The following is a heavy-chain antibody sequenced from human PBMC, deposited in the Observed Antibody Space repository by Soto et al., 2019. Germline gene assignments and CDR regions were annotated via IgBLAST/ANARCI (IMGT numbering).Heavy chain of an antibody. CDR1: GFTFSSYS. CDR3: ASLPRITMVRGVIAYYYYMDV. Sequence: EVQLVESGGGLVQPGGSLRLPCAASGFTFSSYSMNWVRQAPGKGLEWVSYISSSSSTIYYADSVKGRFTISRDNAKNSLYLQMNSLRAEDTAVYYCASLPRITMVRGVIAYYYYMDVWGKGTTVTVSS. CDR2: ISSSSSTI. D-gene: IGHD3-10*01. V-gene: IGHV3-48*01. J-gene: IGHJ6*03.